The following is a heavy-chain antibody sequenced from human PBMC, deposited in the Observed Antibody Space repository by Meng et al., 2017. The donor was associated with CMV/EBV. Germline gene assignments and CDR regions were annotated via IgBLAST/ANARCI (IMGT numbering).Heavy chain of an antibody. J-gene: IGHJ5*02. CDR3: AREYGSGSYYNWFDP. D-gene: IGHD3-10*01. CDR1: GGSINSSSYY. V-gene: IGHV4-39*07. Sequence: SETLSLTCTVSGGSINSSSYYWGWIRQPPGKGLEWIGSIYYSGSTYYNPSLKSRVTISVDTSKNQFSLKLSSVTAADTAVYYCAREYGSGSYYNWFDPWGQGTLVTVSS. CDR2: IYYSGST.